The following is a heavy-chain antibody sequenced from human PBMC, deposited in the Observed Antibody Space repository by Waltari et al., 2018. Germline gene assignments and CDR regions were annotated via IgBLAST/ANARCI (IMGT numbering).Heavy chain of an antibody. J-gene: IGHJ4*02. V-gene: IGHV1-69*01. CDR3: ASDSRGVVATISGYVDY. CDR2: IIPIFGTA. Sequence: QVQLVQSGGEVKKPGSSVKVSCRASGGTFSSYAISWVRQAPGQGLEWMGGIIPIFGTANYAQRSQGRGTITADESMSTAYLDLSSLRSVDTAVYFCASDSRGVVATISGYVDYWGQGPLVPVST. CDR1: GGTFSSYA. D-gene: IGHD3-3*01.